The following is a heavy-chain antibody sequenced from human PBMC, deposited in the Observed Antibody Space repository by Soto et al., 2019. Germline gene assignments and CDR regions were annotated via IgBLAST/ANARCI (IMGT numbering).Heavy chain of an antibody. CDR3: ARPEGYGSGSYYFDS. CDR2: VYVTGTGT. CDR1: GYPFTTYH. V-gene: IGHV1-46*01. J-gene: IGHJ4*02. D-gene: IGHD3-10*01. Sequence: ASVKVSCKASGYPFTTYHLHWVGQAPGQGLEWMGIVYVTGTGTRSAQKFQGRLTMTRDRSTSTVYMELSSLRSEDTAVYYCARPEGYGSGSYYFDSWGQGTLVTVSS.